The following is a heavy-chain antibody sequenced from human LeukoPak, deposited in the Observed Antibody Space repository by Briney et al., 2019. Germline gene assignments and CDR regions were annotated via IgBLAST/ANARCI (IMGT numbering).Heavy chain of an antibody. Sequence: GGSLRLSCAASGFTFSSYSMNWVRQAPGKGLEWVSYISSSSSTIYYADSVKGRFTISRDNAKNSLYLQMNSLRDEDTAVYYCARQFAIFGVVIHYYGMDVWGQGTTVTVSS. D-gene: IGHD3-3*01. CDR3: ARQFAIFGVVIHYYGMDV. V-gene: IGHV3-48*02. CDR2: ISSSSSTI. CDR1: GFTFSSYS. J-gene: IGHJ6*02.